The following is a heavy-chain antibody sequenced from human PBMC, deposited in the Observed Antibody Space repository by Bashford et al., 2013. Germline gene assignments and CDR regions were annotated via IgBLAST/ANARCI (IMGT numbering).Heavy chain of an antibody. Sequence: SVKVSCKASGGTFNNYAINWVRQAPGQGLEWMGGSDPYSLVPTKLTHRRSRARVTITADESTNTAYMELSSLTLEDTAVYYCARSGINLFCRGGACHEDLNFWGQGTLVTVSS. J-gene: IGHJ4*02. V-gene: IGHV1-69*13. CDR3: ARSGINLFCRGGACHEDLNF. CDR1: GGTFNNYA. CDR2: SDPYSLVPT. D-gene: IGHD2-21*02.